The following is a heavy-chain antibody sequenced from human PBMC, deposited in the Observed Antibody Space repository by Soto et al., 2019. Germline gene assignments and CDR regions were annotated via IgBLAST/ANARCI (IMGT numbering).Heavy chain of an antibody. Sequence: ASVKVSCKASGYTFTSYGISWVRQAPGQGLEWMGWISAYNGNTNYAQKLQGRVTMTTDTSTSTAYMELRSLRSDDTAVYYCARGESSGYYYPYYFDYWGQGTLVTVSS. D-gene: IGHD3-22*01. J-gene: IGHJ4*02. CDR3: ARGESSGYYYPYYFDY. V-gene: IGHV1-18*04. CDR1: GYTFTSYG. CDR2: ISAYNGNT.